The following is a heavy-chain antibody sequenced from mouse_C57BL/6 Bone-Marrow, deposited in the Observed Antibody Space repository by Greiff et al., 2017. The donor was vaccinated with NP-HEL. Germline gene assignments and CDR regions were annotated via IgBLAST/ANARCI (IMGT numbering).Heavy chain of an antibody. D-gene: IGHD1-1*01. J-gene: IGHJ2*01. CDR1: GYTFTSYD. CDR3: ARRTTVVAGDY. Sequence: QVQLKESGPELVKPGASVKLSCKASGYTFTSYDINWVKQRPGQGLEWIGWIYPRDGSTKYNEKFKGKATLTVDTSSSTAYMELHSLTSEDSAVYFCARRTTVVAGDYWGQGTTLTVSS. CDR2: IYPRDGST. V-gene: IGHV1-85*01.